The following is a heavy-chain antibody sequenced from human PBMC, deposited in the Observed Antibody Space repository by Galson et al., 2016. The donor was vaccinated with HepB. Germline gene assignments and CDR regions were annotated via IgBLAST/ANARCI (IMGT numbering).Heavy chain of an antibody. J-gene: IGHJ4*02. CDR1: GFNFTSYS. Sequence: SLRLSCAASGFNFTSYSFNWVRQAPGKGLEWISYISFTGIYTNYADSVRGRFTISRDNAKNSLYLQVNSLRAEDTAVYFCARVLGSSNYEYYFDYWGQGALVTVSS. V-gene: IGHV3-21*01. D-gene: IGHD3-16*01. CDR2: ISFTGIYT. CDR3: ARVLGSSNYEYYFDY.